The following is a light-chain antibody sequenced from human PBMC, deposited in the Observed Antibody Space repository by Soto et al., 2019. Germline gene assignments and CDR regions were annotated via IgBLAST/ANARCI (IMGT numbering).Light chain of an antibody. V-gene: IGKV3-20*01. CDR3: QQYGTSPLT. CDR1: QSVRSTY. Sequence: EIVFTQSPGTLSLSPGERAALSCRASQSVRSTYLAWYQQKPGQAPRLLIYGASSRATGIPDRFSGSGSGTDFSLTISRLEPEDFAVYYCQQYGTSPLTFGQGTKVDIK. J-gene: IGKJ1*01. CDR2: GAS.